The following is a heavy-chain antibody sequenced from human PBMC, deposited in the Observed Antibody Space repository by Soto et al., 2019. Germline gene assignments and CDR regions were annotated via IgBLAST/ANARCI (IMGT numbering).Heavy chain of an antibody. D-gene: IGHD1-26*01. J-gene: IGHJ4*02. Sequence: QVQLVESGGGVVQPGTSVRLSCAASGFTFSSYALHWVRQAPGKGLEWVAVISYDGSNKYYADTVKGGFTISRDNSQNTLYLERNSLRAEDTAVYYCTKISIAGATPGYFDYWGQGTLVTVSS. CDR2: ISYDGSNK. CDR3: TKISIAGATPGYFDY. V-gene: IGHV3-30-3*02. CDR1: GFTFSSYA.